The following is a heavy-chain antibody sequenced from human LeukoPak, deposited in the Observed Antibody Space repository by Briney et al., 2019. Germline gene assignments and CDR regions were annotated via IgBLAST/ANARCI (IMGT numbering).Heavy chain of an antibody. CDR2: IYTRGST. CDR3: ARGVDDSSGYPGD. J-gene: IGHJ4*02. Sequence: PSETLSPTCTVSGGSISSDYWSWIRQPAGKGLEWIGRIYTRGSTHYNPSLKSRVTMSVDTSKNQFSLKLSSVTAADTAVYYCARGVDDSSGYPGDWGQGTLVTVSS. V-gene: IGHV4-4*07. D-gene: IGHD3-22*01. CDR1: GGSISSDY.